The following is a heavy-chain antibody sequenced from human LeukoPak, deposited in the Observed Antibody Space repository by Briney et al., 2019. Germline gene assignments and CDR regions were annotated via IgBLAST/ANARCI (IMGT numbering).Heavy chain of an antibody. V-gene: IGHV3-21*01. D-gene: IGHD3-3*01. J-gene: IGHJ6*03. CDR3: ARDFWSGYYTPPPYYMDV. Sequence: KSGGSLRLSCAASGFTFSSYSMNWVRQAPGKGLEWVSSISSSSSYIYYADSVKGRFTISRDNAKNPLYLQMNSLRAEDTAVYYCARDFWSGYYTPPPYYMDVWGKGTTVTVSS. CDR2: ISSSSSYI. CDR1: GFTFSSYS.